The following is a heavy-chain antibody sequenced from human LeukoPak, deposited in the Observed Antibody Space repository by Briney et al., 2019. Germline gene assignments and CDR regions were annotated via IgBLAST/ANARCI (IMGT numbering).Heavy chain of an antibody. CDR3: ARDIKRSRARWENLGFDP. D-gene: IGHD1-14*01. Sequence: ASVKVSCKASGYTFTSYGISWVRQAPGQGLEWMGWINPKSGGTNYAQKFQGRVTMTRDTSISTAYMELRSLRSDDTAVYYCARDIKRSRARWENLGFDPWGQGTLVTASS. CDR2: INPKSGGT. V-gene: IGHV1-2*02. CDR1: GYTFTSYG. J-gene: IGHJ5*02.